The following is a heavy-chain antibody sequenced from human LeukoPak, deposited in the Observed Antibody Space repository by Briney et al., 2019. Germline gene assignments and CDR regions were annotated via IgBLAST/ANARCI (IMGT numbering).Heavy chain of an antibody. CDR1: GYTFTSYA. V-gene: IGHV7-4-1*02. CDR2: INTNTGNP. D-gene: IGHD2-2*01. CDR3: ARAYPAATTLYYYYYGMDV. J-gene: IGHJ6*02. Sequence: AASVKVSCKASGYTFTSYAMNWVRQAPGQGLEWMGWINTNTGNPTYAQGFTGRFVFSLDTSVSTAYLQISSLKAEDTAVYYCARAYPAATTLYYYYYGMDVWGQGTTVTVSS.